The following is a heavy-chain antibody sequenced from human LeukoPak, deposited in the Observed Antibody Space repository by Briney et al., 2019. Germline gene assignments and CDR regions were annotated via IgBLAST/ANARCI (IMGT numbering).Heavy chain of an antibody. V-gene: IGHV4-34*01. CDR2: INHSRST. J-gene: IGHJ6*02. CDR3: ARGRYDSSGYHQKTYGMDV. Sequence: SETLSLTCAVYGGSFSGYYWSWIRQPPGKGLEWIGEINHSRSTNYNPSLKSRVTISVDTSKNQFSLKLSSVTAADTAVYYCARGRYDSSGYHQKTYGMDVWGQGTTVTVSS. CDR1: GGSFSGYY. D-gene: IGHD3-22*01.